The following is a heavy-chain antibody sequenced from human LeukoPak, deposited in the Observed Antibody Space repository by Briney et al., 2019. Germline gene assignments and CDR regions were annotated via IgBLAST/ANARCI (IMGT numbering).Heavy chain of an antibody. CDR2: ISSSSSYI. Sequence: GGSLRLSCAASGFTFSSYSMNWVRQAPGKGLEWVSSISSSSSYIYYADSVKGRFTISRDNAKNSLYLQMNSLRAEDTAVYYCARDPPWVVAATMDVWGKGTTVTVSS. V-gene: IGHV3-21*01. CDR3: ARDPPWVVAATMDV. CDR1: GFTFSSYS. J-gene: IGHJ6*04. D-gene: IGHD2-15*01.